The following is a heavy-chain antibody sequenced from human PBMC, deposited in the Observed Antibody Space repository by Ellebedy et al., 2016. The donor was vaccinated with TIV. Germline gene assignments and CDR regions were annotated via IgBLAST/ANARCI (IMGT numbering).Heavy chain of an antibody. CDR3: ARGRVSAFNI. CDR1: GGSISSSSYY. J-gene: IGHJ3*02. Sequence: MPSDTLSLTCTVPGGSISSSSYYWGWIRQPPGKGREWSGSIYYTGSTYYKPPLKSRVRSSVDTSKNQFSLKLSSVTAADTAVYYCARGRVSAFNIWGQGTMVTVSS. V-gene: IGHV4-39*01. CDR2: IYYTGST. D-gene: IGHD1-26*01.